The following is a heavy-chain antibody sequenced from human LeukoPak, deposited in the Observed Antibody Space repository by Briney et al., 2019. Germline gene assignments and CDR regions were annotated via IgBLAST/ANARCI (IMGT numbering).Heavy chain of an antibody. J-gene: IGHJ4*02. Sequence: PGGSLRLSCAASGSTFSSYAMPWVRQAPGKGLEWVAVISYDGSNKYYADSVKGRFTISRDNSKNTLYLQMNSLRAEDTAVYYCARGAGTLYYFDYWGQGTLVTVSS. CDR3: ARGAGTLYYFDY. D-gene: IGHD6-19*01. CDR1: GSTFSSYA. CDR2: ISYDGSNK. V-gene: IGHV3-30-3*01.